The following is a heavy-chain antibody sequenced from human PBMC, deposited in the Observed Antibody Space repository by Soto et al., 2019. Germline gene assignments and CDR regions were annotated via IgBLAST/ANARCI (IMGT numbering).Heavy chain of an antibody. CDR1: GGSISSSNW. Sequence: SETLSLTCAVSGGSISSSNWWSWVRQPPGKGLEWIGEIYHSGSTNYNPSLKSRVTISLDKSKNQFSLKLSSVTAADTAVYYCARVLGNDAFDIWGQGTMVTVSS. CDR3: ARVLGNDAFDI. CDR2: IYHSGST. V-gene: IGHV4-4*02. J-gene: IGHJ3*02. D-gene: IGHD3-3*02.